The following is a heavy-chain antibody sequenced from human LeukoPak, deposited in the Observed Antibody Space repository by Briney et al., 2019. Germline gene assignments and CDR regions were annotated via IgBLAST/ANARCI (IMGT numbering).Heavy chain of an antibody. Sequence: GGSLRLSCAASVFTFSEYYMSCVRQAPGKGREWVSYISSSSSYTNYADSVKGRFTISRDNAKNPLYLQMNSLRAEDTAVYYCARTRGYSYGYGYWGQGTLVTVSS. CDR1: VFTFSEYY. CDR2: ISSSSSYT. D-gene: IGHD5-18*01. V-gene: IGHV3-11*06. CDR3: ARTRGYSYGYGY. J-gene: IGHJ4*02.